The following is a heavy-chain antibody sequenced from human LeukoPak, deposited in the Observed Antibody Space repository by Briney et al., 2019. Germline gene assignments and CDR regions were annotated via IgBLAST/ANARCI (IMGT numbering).Heavy chain of an antibody. J-gene: IGHJ6*02. D-gene: IGHD3-10*01. CDR2: IYYSGST. V-gene: IGHV4-59*08. CDR1: GGSISSYY. CDR3: ARHWRYGSGSYYKGYYYYDGMDV. Sequence: SETLSLTCTVSGGSISSYYWSWIRQPPGKGLEWIGYIYYSGSTNYNPSLKSRVTISVDTSKNQFSLKLSSVTAADTAVYYCARHWRYGSGSYYKGYYYYDGMDVWGQGTTVTVSS.